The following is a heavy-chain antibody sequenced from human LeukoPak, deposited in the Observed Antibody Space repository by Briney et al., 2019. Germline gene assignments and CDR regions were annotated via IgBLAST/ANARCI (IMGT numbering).Heavy chain of an antibody. CDR2: IYTSGST. CDR3: ARLFSFPLRAPFDP. J-gene: IGHJ5*02. V-gene: IGHV4-4*07. Sequence: SETLSLTCTVSGSSISSYYWSWIRQPAGKGLEWIGRIYTSGSTNYNPSLKSRVTMSVDTSKNQFSLKLSSVTAADTAVYYCARLFSFPLRAPFDPWGQGTLVTVSS. CDR1: GSSISSYY. D-gene: IGHD3-16*01.